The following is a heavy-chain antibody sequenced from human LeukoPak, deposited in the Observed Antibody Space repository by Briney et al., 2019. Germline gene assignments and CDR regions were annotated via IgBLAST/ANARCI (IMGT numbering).Heavy chain of an antibody. J-gene: IGHJ4*02. Sequence: SETLSLTCTVSGGSTSSYYWSWIRQPPGKGLEWIGYIYYSGSTNYNPSLKSRVTISVDTSKNQFSLKLSSVTAADTAVYYCARGPKYSSSWLDYWGQGTLVTVSS. D-gene: IGHD6-13*01. CDR2: IYYSGST. CDR1: GGSTSSYY. CDR3: ARGPKYSSSWLDY. V-gene: IGHV4-59*01.